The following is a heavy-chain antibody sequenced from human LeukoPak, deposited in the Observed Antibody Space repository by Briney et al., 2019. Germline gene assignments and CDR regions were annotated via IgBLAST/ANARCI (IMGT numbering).Heavy chain of an antibody. CDR3: ARDRGPGGLAGTYY. J-gene: IGHJ4*02. Sequence: GGSLRLSCVASGFTFSSYAMHWVRQAPGKGLEWVAVIWHDGSNQTYTDSVKGGFTISRDNSKNTLDLHMNSLRAEDTAMYYCARDRGPGGLAGTYYWGQGTLVTVSA. CDR2: IWHDGSNQ. CDR1: GFTFSSYA. D-gene: IGHD6-19*01. V-gene: IGHV3-33*01.